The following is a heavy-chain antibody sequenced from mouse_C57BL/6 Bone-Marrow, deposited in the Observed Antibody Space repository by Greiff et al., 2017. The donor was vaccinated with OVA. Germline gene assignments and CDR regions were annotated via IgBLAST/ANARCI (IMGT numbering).Heavy chain of an antibody. D-gene: IGHD1-1*01. Sequence: EVKLMESGPGLVKPSQSLSLTCSVTGYSITSGYYWNWIRQFPGNKLEWMGYISYDGSNNYNPSLKNRISITRDTSKNQFFLKLNSVTTEDTATYYCARGDGSSYNYAMDYWGQGTSVTVSS. V-gene: IGHV3-6*01. CDR2: ISYDGSN. J-gene: IGHJ4*01. CDR1: GYSITSGYY. CDR3: ARGDGSSYNYAMDY.